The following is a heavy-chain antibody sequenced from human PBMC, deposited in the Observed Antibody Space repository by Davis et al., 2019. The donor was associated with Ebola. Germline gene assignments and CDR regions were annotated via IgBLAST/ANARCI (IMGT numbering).Heavy chain of an antibody. J-gene: IGHJ4*02. V-gene: IGHV2-5*02. Sequence: SGPTLVKPTQTLMLTCTFSGFSLSTSGVGVGWLRQPPGKALEWLALIYWDDDKRYSPSLNSRLTITKDTSKNQVVLTMTNMDPVDTATYYCAHGLKGSYSISSRAYYFDYWGQGTLVTVSS. CDR2: IYWDDDK. CDR3: AHGLKGSYSISSRAYYFDY. D-gene: IGHD6-6*01. CDR1: GFSLSTSGVG.